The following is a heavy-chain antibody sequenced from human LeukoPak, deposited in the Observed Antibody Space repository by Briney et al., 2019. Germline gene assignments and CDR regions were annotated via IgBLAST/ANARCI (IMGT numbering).Heavy chain of an antibody. V-gene: IGHV3-48*01. CDR1: GFTFSSYS. CDR3: ARDWVGGSICNGMDV. CDR2: ISSSSSTM. D-gene: IGHD3-10*01. Sequence: GGSLRLSCAASGFTFSSYSMNWVRQAPGKGLEWVSYISSSSSTMYYADSVKGRFTISRDNAKNSLYLQMNSLRAEDTAVHYCARDWVGGSICNGMDVWGQGTTVTVSS. J-gene: IGHJ6*02.